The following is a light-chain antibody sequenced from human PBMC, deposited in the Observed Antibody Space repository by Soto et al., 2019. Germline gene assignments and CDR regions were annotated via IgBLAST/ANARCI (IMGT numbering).Light chain of an antibody. Sequence: QSALTQPPSASGSPGQSVTISCTGTSSDVGGYNYVSWYQQHPGKAPKLMIYEVSKRPSGVPDRFSGSKSGNTASLTVSGLQAEDEADYYCSSYAGSNANVVFGGGTKATVL. V-gene: IGLV2-8*01. CDR3: SSYAGSNANVV. J-gene: IGLJ2*01. CDR1: SSDVGGYNY. CDR2: EVS.